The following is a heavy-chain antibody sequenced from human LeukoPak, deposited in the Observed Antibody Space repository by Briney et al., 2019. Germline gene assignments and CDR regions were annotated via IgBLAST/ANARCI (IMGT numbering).Heavy chain of an antibody. D-gene: IGHD3-10*01. CDR2: ISAYNGNT. Sequence: ASVKVSCKASGNTFTSYDISWVRQAPGQGLEWMGWISAYNGNTNYAQKLQGRVTMTTDTSTSTAYMELRSLRSDDTAVYYCARGRRITMVRGVITSILPFDYWGQGTLVTVSS. V-gene: IGHV1-18*01. CDR1: GNTFTSYD. J-gene: IGHJ4*02. CDR3: ARGRRITMVRGVITSILPFDY.